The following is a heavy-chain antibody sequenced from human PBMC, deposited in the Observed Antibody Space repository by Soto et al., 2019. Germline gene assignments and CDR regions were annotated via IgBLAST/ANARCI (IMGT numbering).Heavy chain of an antibody. J-gene: IGHJ6*02. CDR3: ARVRWRDSSGYYRRYYGMDV. V-gene: IGHV4-30-2*01. Sequence: SETLSLTCAVSGGSISSGGYSWSWIRQPPGKGLEWIGYIYHSGSTYYNPSLKSRVTISVDRSKNQFSLKLSSVTAADTAVYYCARVRWRDSSGYYRRYYGMDVWGQGTTVTVSS. CDR2: IYHSGST. D-gene: IGHD3-22*01. CDR1: GGSISSGGYS.